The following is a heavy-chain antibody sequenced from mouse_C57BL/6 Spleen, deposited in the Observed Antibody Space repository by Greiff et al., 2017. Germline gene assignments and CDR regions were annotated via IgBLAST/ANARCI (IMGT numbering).Heavy chain of an antibody. V-gene: IGHV5-6*02. CDR3: ARRDDYGNSYYFDY. J-gene: IGHJ2*01. D-gene: IGHD2-1*01. Sequence: EVKLVESGGDLVKPGGSLKLSCAASGFTFSSYGMSWVRQTPDKRLEWVATISSGGSYTYYPDSVKGRFTISRDNAKNTLYLQMSSLKSEDTAMYYCARRDDYGNSYYFDYWGQGTTLTGSS. CDR2: ISSGGSYT. CDR1: GFTFSSYG.